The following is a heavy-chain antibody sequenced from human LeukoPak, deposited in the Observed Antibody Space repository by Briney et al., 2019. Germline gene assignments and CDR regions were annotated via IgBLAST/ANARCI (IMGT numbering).Heavy chain of an antibody. CDR3: ARLHINWGYAFDI. J-gene: IGHJ3*02. D-gene: IGHD7-27*01. V-gene: IGHV4-34*01. CDR1: GGSFSGYY. CDR2: INHSGST. Sequence: SETLSLTCAVYGGSFSGYYWSWIRQPPGKGLEWIGEINHSGSTNYSPSLKSRVTISVDTSKNQFSLKLSSVTAADTAVYYCARLHINWGYAFDIWGQGTMVTVSS.